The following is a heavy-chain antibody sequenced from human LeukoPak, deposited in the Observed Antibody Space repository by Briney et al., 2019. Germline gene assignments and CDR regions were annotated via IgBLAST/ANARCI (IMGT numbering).Heavy chain of an antibody. V-gene: IGHV3-74*01. D-gene: IGHD5-24*01. CDR1: GFTFSSYW. Sequence: GGSLRLSCAASGFTFSSYWMHWVRQAPGKGLVWVSAINNGGSTTAYADTVKGRFTISRDNAKNTLYLQMNSLRAEDTAVYYCARRAPTRYFDYWGQGTLVTVSS. J-gene: IGHJ4*02. CDR3: ARRAPTRYFDY. CDR2: INNGGSTT.